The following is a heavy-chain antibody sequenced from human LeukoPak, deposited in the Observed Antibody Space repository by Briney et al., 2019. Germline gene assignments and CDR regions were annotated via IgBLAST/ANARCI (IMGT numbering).Heavy chain of an antibody. CDR3: ARDKKSGESSEIDY. Sequence: GGYLRLSCAASGFTFSNYWVHWVRQAPGKGLVWVSRINRDGSTTNYADSVKGRFTVSRDNAKNTLELQMNSLRAEDTAVYYCARDKKSGESSEIDYWGQGTLVTVSS. V-gene: IGHV3-74*01. D-gene: IGHD3-10*01. CDR1: GFTFSNYW. J-gene: IGHJ4*02. CDR2: INRDGSTT.